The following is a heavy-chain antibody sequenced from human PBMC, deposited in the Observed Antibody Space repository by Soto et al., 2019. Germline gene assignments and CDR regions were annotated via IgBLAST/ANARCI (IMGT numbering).Heavy chain of an antibody. Sequence: VGSLRLSCAASGFTFSSYGMHWVRQARGKGLEWVAVISYDGSNKYYADSVKGRFTISRDNSKNTLYLQMNSLRAEDTAVYYCAKSGLRFLEWSYYGMDVWGQGTTVTVSS. V-gene: IGHV3-30*18. CDR3: AKSGLRFLEWSYYGMDV. CDR1: GFTFSSYG. CDR2: ISYDGSNK. J-gene: IGHJ6*02. D-gene: IGHD3-3*01.